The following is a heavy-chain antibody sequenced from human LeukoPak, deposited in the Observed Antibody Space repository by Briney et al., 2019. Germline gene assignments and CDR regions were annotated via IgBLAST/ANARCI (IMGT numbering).Heavy chain of an antibody. J-gene: IGHJ4*02. Sequence: GGSLRLSCAASGFTFSSYAMSWVRQAPGKGLEWVSAISGSGGSPYYADSVKGRFTISRDNAKNSLYLQMNSLRAEDTAVYYCARAGGDWRFDYWGQGTLVTVSS. V-gene: IGHV3-23*01. CDR2: ISGSGGSP. CDR3: ARAGGDWRFDY. D-gene: IGHD2-21*02. CDR1: GFTFSSYA.